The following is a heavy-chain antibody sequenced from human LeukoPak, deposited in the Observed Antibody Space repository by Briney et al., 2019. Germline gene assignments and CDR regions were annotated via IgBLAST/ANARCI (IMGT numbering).Heavy chain of an antibody. J-gene: IGHJ6*02. V-gene: IGHV1-69*04. CDR2: IIPILGIA. Sequence: GSSVKVSCKASGGTFSSYAISWVRQAPGQGLEWMGRIIPILGIANYAQKFQGRVTITADNSTSTAYMELSSLRSGDTAVYYCARALRGMDVWGQGTTVTVSS. CDR1: GGTFSSYA. CDR3: ARALRGMDV.